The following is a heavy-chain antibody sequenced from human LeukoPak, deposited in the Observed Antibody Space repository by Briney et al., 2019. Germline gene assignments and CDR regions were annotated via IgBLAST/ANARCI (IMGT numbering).Heavy chain of an antibody. Sequence: PGGSLRLSCAASGFIFTNAWLSWVRQVPGKGLEWVGRIKSKTDGETIDYAAPVKGRFTISRDDSKNTLYLQMNSLKTEDTAVYYCTTLLERWLQLAIDYWGQGTLVTVSS. J-gene: IGHJ4*02. CDR2: IKSKTDGETI. CDR3: TTLLERWLQLAIDY. CDR1: GFIFTNAW. V-gene: IGHV3-15*01. D-gene: IGHD5-24*01.